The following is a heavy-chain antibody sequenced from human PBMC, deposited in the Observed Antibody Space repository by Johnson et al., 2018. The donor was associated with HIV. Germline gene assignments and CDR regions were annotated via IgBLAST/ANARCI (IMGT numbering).Heavy chain of an antibody. CDR1: RFTFSSYW. J-gene: IGHJ3*02. CDR3: ASGGGVVGNAFDI. Sequence: VQLVESGGGLVQPGGSLRLSCAASRFTFSSYWMHWVRQAPGKGLVWVSRINSDGSSTTYADSVKGRFTISRDNAKNTLYLQMNRLRAEDTAVYYCASGGGVVGNAFDIWGQGTMVTVSS. CDR2: INSDGSST. V-gene: IGHV3-74*02. D-gene: IGHD1-26*01.